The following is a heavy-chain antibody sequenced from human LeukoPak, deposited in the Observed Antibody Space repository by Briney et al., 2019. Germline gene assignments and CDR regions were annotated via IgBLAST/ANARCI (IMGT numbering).Heavy chain of an antibody. D-gene: IGHD3-3*01. Sequence: SETLSLTCAVSGGSISSSNWWSWVRQPPGKGLEWIGEIYHSGSTNYNPSLKSRVTISVDKSKNQFSLKLSSVTAADTAVYYCTTTYDSWSGYYYPWGQGTLVTVSS. V-gene: IGHV4-4*02. J-gene: IGHJ5*02. CDR1: GGSISSSNW. CDR3: TTTYDSWSGYYYP. CDR2: IYHSGST.